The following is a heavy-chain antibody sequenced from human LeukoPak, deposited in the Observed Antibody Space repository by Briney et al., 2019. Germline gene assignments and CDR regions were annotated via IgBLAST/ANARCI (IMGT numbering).Heavy chain of an antibody. D-gene: IGHD5-12*01. J-gene: IGHJ4*02. CDR3: ARGTKSGYDPIGYFDY. CDR1: GGSISSSNW. Sequence: PSETLSLTCAVSGGSISSSNWWSWVRQPPGKGLEWIGEIYHSGSTNYNPSLKSRVTISVDKSKNQFSLKLSSVTAADTAVYYCARGTKSGYDPIGYFDYWGQGTLVTVSS. V-gene: IGHV4-4*02. CDR2: IYHSGST.